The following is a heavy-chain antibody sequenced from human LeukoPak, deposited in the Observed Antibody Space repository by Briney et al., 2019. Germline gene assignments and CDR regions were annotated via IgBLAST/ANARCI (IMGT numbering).Heavy chain of an antibody. V-gene: IGHV1-2*04. CDR1: GYTFTGYY. D-gene: IGHD5-18*01. Sequence: ASVKVSCKASGYTFTGYYMHWVRQAPGQGLEWMGWINPNSGGTNYAQKFQGWVTMTRDTSISTAYIELSRLRSDDTAVYYCARDRGYSYGYDYWGQGTLVTVSS. J-gene: IGHJ4*02. CDR2: INPNSGGT. CDR3: ARDRGYSYGYDY.